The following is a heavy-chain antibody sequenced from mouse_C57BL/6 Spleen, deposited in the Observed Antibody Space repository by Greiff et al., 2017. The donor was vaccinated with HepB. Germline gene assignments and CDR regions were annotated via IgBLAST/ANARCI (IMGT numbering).Heavy chain of an antibody. CDR1: GFSLTSYG. J-gene: IGHJ3*01. V-gene: IGHV2-2*01. D-gene: IGHD2-4*01. CDR2: IWSGGST. Sequence: QVHVKQSGPGLVQPSQSLSITCTVSGFSLTSYGVHWVRQSPGKGLEWLGVIWSGGSTDYNAAFISRLSISKDNSKSQVFFKMNSLQAVDTAIYYCARNWNDYSPFAYWGQGTLVTVSA. CDR3: ARNWNDYSPFAY.